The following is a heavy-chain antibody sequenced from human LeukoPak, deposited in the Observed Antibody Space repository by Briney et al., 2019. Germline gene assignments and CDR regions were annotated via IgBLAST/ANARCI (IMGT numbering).Heavy chain of an antibody. CDR3: ARHVTSASAARGFDI. J-gene: IGHJ3*02. D-gene: IGHD1-14*01. V-gene: IGHV5-51*01. CDR2: IYPRDSDT. CDR1: GYSFTSCW. Sequence: GESLKISCKGSGYSFTSCWITWVCQMPGKGLEWMGIIYPRDSDTRYSPSFQGQVTISADKSISTAYLQWSGLKASDTAVYYCARHVTSASAARGFDIWGQGTMVTVSS.